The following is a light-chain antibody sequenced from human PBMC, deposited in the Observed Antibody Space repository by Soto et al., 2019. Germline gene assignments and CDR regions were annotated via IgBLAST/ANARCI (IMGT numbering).Light chain of an antibody. Sequence: IQLTQSPSSLSASVGARATVTCRASQDIRKYLAWYQQKPGKAPKLLICDASTLYSGVPSRFSGSGSGTDFTLTSSGLQPEDFAAYYCQQLRSYPSTFGGGTKVEI. CDR1: QDIRKY. J-gene: IGKJ4*01. CDR3: QQLRSYPST. V-gene: IGKV1-9*01. CDR2: DAS.